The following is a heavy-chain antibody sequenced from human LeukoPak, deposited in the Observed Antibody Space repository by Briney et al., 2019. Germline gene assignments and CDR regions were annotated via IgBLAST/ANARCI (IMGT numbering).Heavy chain of an antibody. J-gene: IGHJ3*02. D-gene: IGHD3-16*01. Sequence: PSETLSLTCTVSGGSISSYYWSWIRQPPGKGLEWIGYIYYSGSTNYNPSLKSRVTISVDTSKNQFSLKLSSVTAADTAVYYCARTRRDMITFGESNGWRAFDIWGQGTMVTVSS. CDR1: GGSISSYY. V-gene: IGHV4-59*01. CDR3: ARTRRDMITFGESNGWRAFDI. CDR2: IYYSGST.